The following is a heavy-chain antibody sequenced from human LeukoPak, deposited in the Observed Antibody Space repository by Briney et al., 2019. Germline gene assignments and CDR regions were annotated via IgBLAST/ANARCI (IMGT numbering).Heavy chain of an antibody. D-gene: IGHD6-13*01. Sequence: PGGSLRLSCAASGFTVSSNYMSWVRQAPGKGLEWVSVIYSGGSTYYADSVKGRFTISRDNSKNTLYLQMNSLRAEDTAVYYCAREPPSRIIAAAGTAPLVYWGQGTLVTVSS. CDR2: IYSGGST. CDR1: GFTVSSNY. J-gene: IGHJ4*02. CDR3: AREPPSRIIAAAGTAPLVY. V-gene: IGHV3-66*01.